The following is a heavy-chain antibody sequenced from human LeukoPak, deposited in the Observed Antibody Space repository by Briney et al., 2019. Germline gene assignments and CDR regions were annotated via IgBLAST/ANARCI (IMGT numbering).Heavy chain of an antibody. Sequence: RGSLILSCAASGFTFSSYSMNWVRQAPGKGLEWVSYISSSSSTIYYADSVKGRFTISRDNAKNSLYLQMNSLRDEDTAVYYCARGNYCSSTSCYVGWFDPWGQGTLVTVSS. J-gene: IGHJ5*02. CDR2: ISSSSSTI. CDR1: GFTFSSYS. D-gene: IGHD2-2*01. V-gene: IGHV3-48*02. CDR3: ARGNYCSSTSCYVGWFDP.